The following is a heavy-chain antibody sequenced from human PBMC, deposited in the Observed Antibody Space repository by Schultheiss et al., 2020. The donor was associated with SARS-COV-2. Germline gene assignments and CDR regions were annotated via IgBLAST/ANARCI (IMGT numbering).Heavy chain of an antibody. CDR2: ISGSGGST. V-gene: IGHV3-23*01. CDR3: AKDIEEVGTRALDY. Sequence: GGSLRLSCAASGFTFSSYAMSWVRQAPGKGLEWVSVISGSGGSTYYADSVKGRFTISRDNSKNTLYLQMNSLRAEDTALYYCAKDIEEVGTRALDYWGQGTLVTVSS. CDR1: GFTFSSYA. J-gene: IGHJ4*02. D-gene: IGHD1-26*01.